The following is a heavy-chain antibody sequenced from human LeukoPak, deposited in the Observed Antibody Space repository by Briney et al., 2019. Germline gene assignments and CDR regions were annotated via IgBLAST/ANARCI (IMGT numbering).Heavy chain of an antibody. CDR3: ARGRVNFWSDYYYGMDV. D-gene: IGHD3-3*01. CDR1: GGSISSYY. J-gene: IGHJ6*02. V-gene: IGHV4-34*01. Sequence: SETLSLTCTVSGGSISSYYWSWIRQPPGKGLEWIGEINHSGSTNYNPSLKSRVTISVDTSKNQFSLKLSSVTAADTAVYYCARGRVNFWSDYYYGMDVWGQGTTVTVSS. CDR2: INHSGST.